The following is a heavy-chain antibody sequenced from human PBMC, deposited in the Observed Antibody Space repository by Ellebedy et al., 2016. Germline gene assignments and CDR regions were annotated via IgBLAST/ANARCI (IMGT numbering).Heavy chain of an antibody. D-gene: IGHD1-14*01. V-gene: IGHV3-23*01. CDR3: RPGHYSGT. J-gene: IGHJ4*02. CDR1: GFTFSNFF. Sequence: GESLKISCATSGFTFSNFFMSWVRQAPGKGLEWVSGISGSGSSTYYADSVKGRFTISRDNSKNTLYLQMNSLRAEDTAVYYCRPGHYSGTWGQGTLVTVSS. CDR2: ISGSGSST.